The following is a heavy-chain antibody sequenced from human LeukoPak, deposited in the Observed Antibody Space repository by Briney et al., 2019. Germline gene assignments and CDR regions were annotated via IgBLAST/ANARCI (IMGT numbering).Heavy chain of an antibody. V-gene: IGHV3-30*02. CDR3: AKEAYGSGEKMADY. CDR2: IRYDGSNK. Sequence: GGSLRLSCAASAFTFTSYGLHWVRQAPGKGLEWVSFIRYDGSNKYYADSVKGRFIISRDNSKNTLYLQMNSLRVEDTAVYYCAKEAYGSGEKMADYWGQGTLVSVSS. J-gene: IGHJ4*02. D-gene: IGHD3-10*01. CDR1: AFTFTSYG.